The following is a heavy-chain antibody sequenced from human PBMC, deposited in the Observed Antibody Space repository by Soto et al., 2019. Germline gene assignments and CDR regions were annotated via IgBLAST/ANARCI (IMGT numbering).Heavy chain of an antibody. Sequence: QVQLQESGPGLVKPSGTLSLTCAVSGGSSSSSHWWTWVRQSPGKGLEYIGEISHSGTSNSNPSLTSRVTLSVDKSKNHFSLTLTSVTAADTAVYYCARVVLTITRGAFDAWGQGTLVIVSS. D-gene: IGHD3-9*01. V-gene: IGHV4-4*02. CDR3: ARVVLTITRGAFDA. CDR2: ISHSGTS. CDR1: GGSSSSSHW. J-gene: IGHJ3*01.